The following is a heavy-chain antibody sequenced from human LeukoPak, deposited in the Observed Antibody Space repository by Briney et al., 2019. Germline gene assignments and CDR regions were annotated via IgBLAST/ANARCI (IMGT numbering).Heavy chain of an antibody. CDR2: VSYSGST. Sequence: SETLSLTCTVSGGSISSSSYYWGWIRQPPGKGLEWIGSVSYSGSTFYNPSLKSRVTISVDTSKNQFSLKLSSVTAADTAVYYCARSPPGSMIVKGYYYYYMDVWGKGTTVTVSS. V-gene: IGHV4-39*01. CDR1: GGSISSSSYY. CDR3: ARSPPGSMIVKGYYYYYMDV. D-gene: IGHD3-22*01. J-gene: IGHJ6*03.